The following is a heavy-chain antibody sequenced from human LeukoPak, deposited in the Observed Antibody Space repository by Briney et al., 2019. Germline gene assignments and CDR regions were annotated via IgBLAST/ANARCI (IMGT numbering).Heavy chain of an antibody. Sequence: SETLSVTCAVSGYSISSGYYWGWIRQPPGKGLEWIGSIYHSGSTYYNPSLKSRVTISVDTSKSQFSLKLSSVTAADTAVYYCARSTTGNWFDPWGQGTLVTVSS. CDR1: GYSISSGYY. D-gene: IGHD4-17*01. V-gene: IGHV4-38-2*01. CDR2: IYHSGST. CDR3: ARSTTGNWFDP. J-gene: IGHJ5*02.